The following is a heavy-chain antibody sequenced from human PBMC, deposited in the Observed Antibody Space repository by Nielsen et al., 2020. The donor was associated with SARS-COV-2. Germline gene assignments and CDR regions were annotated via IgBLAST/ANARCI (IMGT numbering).Heavy chain of an antibody. V-gene: IGHV3-53*01. J-gene: IGHJ6*02. CDR1: GFTVTSNS. CDR3: ARDSDYRVNGMDV. Sequence: GESLKISCAVSGFTVTSNSMNWVRQAPGKGLEWVSVIDSGGSTFYADSVKGRFTISRDNSKNTLYLQMNSLRAEDSAVYYCARDSDYRVNGMDVWGQGTTVTVSS. CDR2: IDSGGST. D-gene: IGHD4-11*01.